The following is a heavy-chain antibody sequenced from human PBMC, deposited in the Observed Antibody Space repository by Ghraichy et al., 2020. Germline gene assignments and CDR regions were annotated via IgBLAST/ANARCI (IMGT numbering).Heavy chain of an antibody. CDR2: IIPIFGTA. CDR1: GGTFSSYA. Sequence: SVKVSCKASGGTFSSYAISWVRQAPGQGLEWMGGIIPIFGTANYAQKFQGRVTITADESTSTAYMELSSLRSEDTAVYYCARGGVEMATQGKRWFDPWGQGTLVTVSS. V-gene: IGHV1-69*13. J-gene: IGHJ5*02. CDR3: ARGGVEMATQGKRWFDP. D-gene: IGHD5-24*01.